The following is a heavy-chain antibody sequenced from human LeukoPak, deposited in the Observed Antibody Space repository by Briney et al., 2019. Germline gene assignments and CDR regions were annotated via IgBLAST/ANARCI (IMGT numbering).Heavy chain of an antibody. J-gene: IGHJ6*03. Sequence: GGSLRLSCAASGFTFSSYAMSWVRQAPGKGLEWVSGISDSGGGAYSADSVKGRFTISRDNSKNTLYLQMNSLRAEDTAVYYCARGLYYPYYYMDVWGKGTTVTVSS. CDR3: ARGLYYPYYYMDV. CDR2: ISDSGGGA. V-gene: IGHV3-23*01. CDR1: GFTFSSYA. D-gene: IGHD3-10*01.